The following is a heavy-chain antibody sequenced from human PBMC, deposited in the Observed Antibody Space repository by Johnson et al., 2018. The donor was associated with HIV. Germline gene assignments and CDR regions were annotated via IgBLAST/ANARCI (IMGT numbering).Heavy chain of an antibody. J-gene: IGHJ3*02. V-gene: IGHV3-30*04. CDR3: AGEGSCYSCGAVDI. CDR2: ISYDGSNK. Sequence: QVQLVESGGGVVQPGRSLRLSCAASGFTFSSYAMHWVRQATGKGLEWVAVISYDGSNKYYADSVKGRFTISRDNSKNTLYLQMNSLRAEDTAVYYCAGEGSCYSCGAVDIWGQGTMVTVSS. CDR1: GFTFSSYA. D-gene: IGHD2-15*01.